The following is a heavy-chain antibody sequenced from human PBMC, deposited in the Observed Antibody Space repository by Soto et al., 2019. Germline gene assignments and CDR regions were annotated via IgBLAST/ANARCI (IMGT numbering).Heavy chain of an antibody. Sequence: EVQLVESGGGLVKPGGSLRLSCAASGFTFSSYRMNWVRQAPGKGLEWVSSISSSSSYIYYADSVKGRFTISRDNAKNSLYLQMNSLRAEDTAVYYCARDGTAIRGGWFDPWGQGTLVTVSS. CDR3: ARDGTAIRGGWFDP. V-gene: IGHV3-21*01. CDR2: ISSSSSYI. D-gene: IGHD2-15*01. J-gene: IGHJ5*02. CDR1: GFTFSSYR.